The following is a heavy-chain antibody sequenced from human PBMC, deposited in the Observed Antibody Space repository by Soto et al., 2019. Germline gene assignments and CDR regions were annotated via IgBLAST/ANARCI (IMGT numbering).Heavy chain of an antibody. CDR3: AKSLVPAARDYYYYGMDV. CDR2: IYPGDSDT. V-gene: IGHV5-51*01. CDR1: GYSFTSYW. J-gene: IGHJ6*02. Sequence: GESLKISCKGSGYSFTSYWIGWVRQMPGKGLEWMGIIYPGDSDTRYSPSFQGQVTISADKSISTAYLQWSSLKASDTAMYYCAKSLVPAARDYYYYGMDVWGQGTTVTVSS. D-gene: IGHD2-2*01.